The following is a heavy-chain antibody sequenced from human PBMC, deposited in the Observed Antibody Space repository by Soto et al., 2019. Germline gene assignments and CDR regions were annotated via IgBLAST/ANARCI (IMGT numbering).Heavy chain of an antibody. Sequence: EVQLLESGGGLVQPGGSLRISCAASGFDFSNYGMSWVRQAPGKGLEWVSAISGTAHASYYAASVKGRFTISRDNSKNTLYLHMNSLSVEDTAVYFCVKDAPQPFSDWGQGTLVTVSS. D-gene: IGHD3-3*02. CDR1: GFDFSNYG. J-gene: IGHJ4*02. CDR3: VKDAPQPFSD. V-gene: IGHV3-23*01. CDR2: ISGTAHAS.